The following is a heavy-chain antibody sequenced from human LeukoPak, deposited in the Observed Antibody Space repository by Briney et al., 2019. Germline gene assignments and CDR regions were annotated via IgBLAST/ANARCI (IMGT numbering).Heavy chain of an antibody. CDR1: GGTFSSYA. J-gene: IGHJ6*03. CDR3: GYSYGYDYYYMDV. V-gene: IGHV1-69*13. D-gene: IGHD5-18*01. Sequence: SVKVSCEASGGTFSSYAISWVRQAPGQGLEWMGGIVPVFGTANYARKFQGRVTITADESTSTAYMELSSLRSEDTAVYFCGYSYGYDYYYMDVWGKGTTVTVSS. CDR2: IVPVFGTA.